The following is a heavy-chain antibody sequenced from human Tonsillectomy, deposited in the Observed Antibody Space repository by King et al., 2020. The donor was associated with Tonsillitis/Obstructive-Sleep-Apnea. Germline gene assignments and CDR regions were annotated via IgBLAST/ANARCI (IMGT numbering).Heavy chain of an antibody. J-gene: IGHJ6*02. CDR2: IDLSDSYT. V-gene: IGHV5-10-1*01. CDR3: GRHSEVGLTTAESTYASYAMDV. CDR1: GYSFTNYW. Sequence: QLVQSGAEVKKPGESLRISCKGSGYSFTNYWISWVRQMPGKGLEWMGRIDLSDSYTNYSPSFQGHVTISADKSISTTYLQWNSLKASDTAMYYCGRHSEVGLTTAESTYASYAMDVWGQGTTVTVSS. D-gene: IGHD4/OR15-4a*01.